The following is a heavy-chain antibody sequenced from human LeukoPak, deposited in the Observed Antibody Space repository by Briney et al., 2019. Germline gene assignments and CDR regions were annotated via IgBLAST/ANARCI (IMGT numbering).Heavy chain of an antibody. Sequence: GGSLRLSCSGSGFTFSDYFMNWIRQAPGKGLEWIAYISSSGGNIKYADSVQGRFTISRDNAKNTLYLQMNSLRAEDTAVYYCAKIPRSTMIVVVPHFDYWGQGTLVTVSS. V-gene: IGHV3-11*01. D-gene: IGHD3-22*01. CDR2: ISSSGGNI. CDR1: GFTFSDYF. J-gene: IGHJ4*02. CDR3: AKIPRSTMIVVVPHFDY.